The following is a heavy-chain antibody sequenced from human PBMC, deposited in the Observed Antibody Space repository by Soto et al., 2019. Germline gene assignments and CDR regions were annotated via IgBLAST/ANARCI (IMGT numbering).Heavy chain of an antibody. CDR3: AKGPNL. D-gene: IGHD1-1*01. J-gene: IGHJ4*02. CDR2: MYPCGST. CDR1: GGSISSGGYS. Sequence: QLQLQESGSGLVKPSQTLSLTCAVSGGSISSGGYSWSWIRQPPGKGLGWIGYMYPCGSTYYNPSPKGRVPISIDRSKNQFSLKPGSVAPAGKALYYRAKGPNLWGPGNPVTLSS. V-gene: IGHV4-30-2*01.